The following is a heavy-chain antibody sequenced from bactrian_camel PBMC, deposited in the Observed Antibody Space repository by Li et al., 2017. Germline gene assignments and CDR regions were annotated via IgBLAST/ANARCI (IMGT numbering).Heavy chain of an antibody. V-gene: IGHV3S40*01. CDR1: GFTFSDYT. J-gene: IGHJ4*01. CDR3: ATSRRYIFNWNRASEYEY. D-gene: IGHD8*01. Sequence: VQLVESGGDLVRPGGSLRLSCAASGFTFSDYTMTWVRQAPGKGLEWVSDINSSGRSTNYADSVKGRFTLSQDNAKNTVFLQMDNLKTEDTGTYYCATSRRYIFNWNRASEYEYWGQGTQVTVS. CDR2: INSSGRST.